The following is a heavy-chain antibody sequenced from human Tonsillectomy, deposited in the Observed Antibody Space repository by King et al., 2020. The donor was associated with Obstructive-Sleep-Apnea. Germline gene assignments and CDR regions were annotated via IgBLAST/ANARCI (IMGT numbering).Heavy chain of an antibody. D-gene: IGHD3-10*01. Sequence: QLQESGPGLVKPSQTLSLTCIVSGGSISSGDYYWSWIRQHPGNGLEWIGYIYYSGSTYCNPSLKSRVTISVDTSKNQFSLKLSSVTAADTAVYYCSGTAVTMIRGVIITEDYYYYYGMDVWGQGTTVTVSS. V-gene: IGHV4-31*03. CDR3: SGTAVTMIRGVIITEDYYYYYGMDV. CDR1: GGSISSGDYY. CDR2: IYYSGST. J-gene: IGHJ6*02.